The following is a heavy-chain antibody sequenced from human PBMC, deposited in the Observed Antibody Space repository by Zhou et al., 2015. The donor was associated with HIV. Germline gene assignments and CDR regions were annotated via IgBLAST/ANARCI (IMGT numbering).Heavy chain of an antibody. CDR1: GFVFSTHV. CDR3: ARVKLPGRQFDWLLSPPAY. J-gene: IGHJ4*02. CDR2: IDSDGTTT. D-gene: IGHD3-9*01. Sequence: VHLVESGGGLVQPGGSLRLSCATSGFVFSTHVMHWIRQVPGKGPVWVSRIDSDGTTTSYADSVKGRFTISRDNANNRLYLQMNSLRGDDTAVYYCARVKLPGRQFDWLLSPPAYWGQGTLVIVSS. V-gene: IGHV3-74*03.